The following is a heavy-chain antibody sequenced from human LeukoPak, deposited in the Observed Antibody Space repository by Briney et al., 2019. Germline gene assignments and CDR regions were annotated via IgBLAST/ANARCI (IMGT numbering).Heavy chain of an antibody. V-gene: IGHV4-59*01. CDR1: GGSISSYY. CDR2: IYYSRST. Sequence: PSETLSLTCTVSGGSISSYYWSWIRQPPGKGLEWIGYIYYSRSTNYNPSLKSRVTISVDTSKNQFSLKLSSVTAADTAVYYCAREEEWLFDYWGQGTLVTVSS. CDR3: AREEEWLFDY. D-gene: IGHD3-3*01. J-gene: IGHJ4*02.